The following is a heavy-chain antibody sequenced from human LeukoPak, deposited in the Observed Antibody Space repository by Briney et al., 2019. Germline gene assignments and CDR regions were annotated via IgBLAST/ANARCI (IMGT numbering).Heavy chain of an antibody. CDR3: ARIYCEVEPTC. D-gene: IGHD2-21*01. Sequence: GESLKISCKASGYTFSSYWIGWVRQMRGKGLEWMGVIYPEDSDTRYSPSFQGQVTISADTSISTAYLQWSSLKASDTAMYYCARIYCEVEPTCWGQGTLVPVSS. J-gene: IGHJ4*02. CDR2: IYPEDSDT. CDR1: GYTFSSYW. V-gene: IGHV5-51*01.